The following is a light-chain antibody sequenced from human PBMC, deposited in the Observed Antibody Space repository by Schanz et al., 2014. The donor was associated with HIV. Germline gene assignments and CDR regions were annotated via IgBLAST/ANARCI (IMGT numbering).Light chain of an antibody. CDR2: EVD. V-gene: IGLV2-8*01. Sequence: QSALTQPPSASGSPGQSVTISCVGTSSDIGAYDFVSWYQHHPGKAPKLLIYEVDKRPSGIPERFSGSKSDTSATLGITGLQTGDEADYYCGTWHNTLVGWLFGGGTKLTVL. CDR1: SSDIGAYDF. J-gene: IGLJ3*02. CDR3: GTWHNTLVGWL.